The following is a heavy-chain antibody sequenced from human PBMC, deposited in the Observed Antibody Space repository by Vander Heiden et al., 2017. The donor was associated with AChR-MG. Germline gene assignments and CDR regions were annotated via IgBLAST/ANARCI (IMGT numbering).Heavy chain of an antibody. CDR2: IYISGST. V-gene: IGHV4-4*07. CDR1: GGSMSSSYY. D-gene: IGHD1-26*01. CDR3: ARGTRKKAYSGTYDYYFYGMDV. J-gene: IGHJ6*02. Sequence: QVQMQESGPGLVKPSETLSLTCTVSGGSMSSSYYWNWVRQPAGKGLEWIGRIYISGSTNSNPSLKSRVTMSVDTSKNQFSLNVSSVTAADTAVYYCARGTRKKAYSGTYDYYFYGMDVWGQGTTVSVSS.